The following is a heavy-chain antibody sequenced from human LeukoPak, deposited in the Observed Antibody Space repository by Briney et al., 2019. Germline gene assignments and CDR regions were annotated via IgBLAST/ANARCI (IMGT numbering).Heavy chain of an antibody. Sequence: GGSLRLSCAASGFPFRSHSINWVRQAPGQGPEWVAFISTSSTYIQYTDSVKGRFTISRDSAKNSLYLQMNSLRAEDTAVYYCARDKGAGAFDIWGQGTMVTVSS. V-gene: IGHV3-21*05. CDR3: ARDKGAGAFDI. J-gene: IGHJ3*02. CDR1: GFPFRSHS. D-gene: IGHD6-19*01. CDR2: ISTSSTYI.